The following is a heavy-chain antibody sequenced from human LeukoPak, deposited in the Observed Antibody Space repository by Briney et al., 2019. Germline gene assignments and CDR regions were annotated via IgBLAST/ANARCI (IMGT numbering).Heavy chain of an antibody. CDR3: ARGVRLQWIQRFDY. CDR2: INHSGST. CDR1: GGSISSGSYY. Sequence: SETLSLTCTVSGGSISSGSYYWGWIRQPPGKGLEWIGEINHSGSTNYNPSLKSRVTISVDTSKNQFSLKLSSVTAADTAVYYCARGVRLQWIQRFDYWGQGTLVTVSS. V-gene: IGHV4-39*07. J-gene: IGHJ4*02. D-gene: IGHD5-18*01.